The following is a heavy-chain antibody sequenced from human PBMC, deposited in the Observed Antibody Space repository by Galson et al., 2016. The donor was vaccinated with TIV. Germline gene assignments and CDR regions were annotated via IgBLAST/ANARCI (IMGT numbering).Heavy chain of an antibody. D-gene: IGHD2-15*01. CDR1: GISVSINY. J-gene: IGHJ6*02. CDR3: ARDRVVDATYYYYYYGMDV. V-gene: IGHV3-66*02. CDR2: ISDGGNT. Sequence: SLRLSCAASGISVSINYMTWVRQAPGKGLEWVSLISDGGNTYYPDSVKGRFTISRDNSKNTLYLQMNSLRVEDTAVYYCARDRVVDATYYYYYYGMDVWGQGTAVTVSS.